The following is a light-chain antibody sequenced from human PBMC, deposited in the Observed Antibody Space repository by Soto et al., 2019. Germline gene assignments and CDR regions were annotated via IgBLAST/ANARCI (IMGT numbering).Light chain of an antibody. CDR2: LGS. Sequence: IVMTQSPLSMPVTPGEPASISCRSSQSLLHSNGYNYLDWYLQKPGQSPQLLIYLGSNRASGVPDRFSGSGSGTDFTLKISRVEAEDVGVYYCMQSLQTPVYTFGQGTKLKIK. V-gene: IGKV2-28*01. CDR3: MQSLQTPVYT. CDR1: QSLLHSNGYNY. J-gene: IGKJ2*01.